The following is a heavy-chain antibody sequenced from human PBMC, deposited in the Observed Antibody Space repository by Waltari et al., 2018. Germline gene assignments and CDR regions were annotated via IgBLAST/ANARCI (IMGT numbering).Heavy chain of an antibody. CDR2: VDPEDGET. J-gene: IGHJ3*02. CDR1: GYTFTHYY. Sequence: EVKLVQSGDEVKQPGATVKISCKVAGYTFTHYYIHWVKQAPGKGLEWMGLVDPEDGETIYAENFQGRVTITADTSTDTAYMELSSLRSEDTAVYYCQVATIPAWANAFDIWGQGTMVTVSS. CDR3: QVATIPAWANAFDI. V-gene: IGHV1-69-2*01. D-gene: IGHD5-12*01.